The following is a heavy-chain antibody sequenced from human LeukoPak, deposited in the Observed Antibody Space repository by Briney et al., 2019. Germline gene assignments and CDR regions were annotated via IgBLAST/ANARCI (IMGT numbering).Heavy chain of an antibody. CDR2: ISSSSSYI. CDR1: GFTFSSYT. J-gene: IGHJ6*01. V-gene: IGHV3-21*01. Sequence: GGSLRLSCAASGFTFSSYTMNWVRQAPGKGLEWVSYISSSSSYIYYAGSVKGRFTISRDNAENSLYLQMNSLRAEDTAVYYCARGSEGYCSGGGCYYGLDVWGQGTTVTASS. CDR3: ARGSEGYCSGGGCYYGLDV. D-gene: IGHD2-15*01.